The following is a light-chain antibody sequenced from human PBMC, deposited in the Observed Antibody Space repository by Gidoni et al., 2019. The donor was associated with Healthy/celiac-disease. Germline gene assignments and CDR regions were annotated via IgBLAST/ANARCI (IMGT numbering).Light chain of an antibody. V-gene: IGKV3-20*01. CDR2: GAS. CDR1: QSVSSSY. Sequence: EIVLTQSPGTLSLSPGERATLPCRASQSVSSSYLAWYQQKPGQAPRLLIYGASSRATGIPDRFSGSGSGTDFTLTISRLEPEDFAVYYCQQYGSSRETFGGGTKVEIK. J-gene: IGKJ4*01. CDR3: QQYGSSRET.